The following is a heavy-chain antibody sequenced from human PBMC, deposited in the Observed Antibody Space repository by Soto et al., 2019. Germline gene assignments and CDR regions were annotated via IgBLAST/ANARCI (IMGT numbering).Heavy chain of an antibody. CDR3: AIRGYSYGGDWYFDL. CDR2: IYPGDSDT. D-gene: IGHD5-18*01. J-gene: IGHJ2*01. Sequence: PGESLKISCKGSGYSFTSYWIGWVRQMPGKGLEWMGIIYPGDSDTRYSPSFQGQVTISADKSISTAYLQWSSLKASDTAMYYCAIRGYSYGGDWYFDLWGRGPLVTVSP. CDR1: GYSFTSYW. V-gene: IGHV5-51*01.